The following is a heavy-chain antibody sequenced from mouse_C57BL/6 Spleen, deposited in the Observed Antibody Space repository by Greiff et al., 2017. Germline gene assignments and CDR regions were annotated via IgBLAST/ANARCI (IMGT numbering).Heavy chain of an antibody. CDR2: IYPGSGST. CDR3: AKGSYYYGAMDY. J-gene: IGHJ4*01. D-gene: IGHD1-1*01. CDR1: GYTFTSYW. Sequence: VQLQQPGAELVKPGASVKMSCKASGYTFTSYWITWVKQRPGQGLEWIGDIYPGSGSTNYNEKFKSKATLTVDTSSSTAYMQLSSLTSEDSAVYYCAKGSYYYGAMDYWGQGTTVTVSS. V-gene: IGHV1-55*01.